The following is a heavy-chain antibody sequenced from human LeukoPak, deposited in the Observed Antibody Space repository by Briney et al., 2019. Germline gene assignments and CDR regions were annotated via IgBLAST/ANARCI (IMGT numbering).Heavy chain of an antibody. CDR3: ARLEDYGDYGY. CDR1: GFTFSSYS. CDR2: ISSSSSSYI. V-gene: IGHV3-21*01. D-gene: IGHD4-17*01. Sequence: GGSLRLSCAASGFTFSSYSMNWVRQAPGKGLEWVSSISSSSSSYIYYADSVKGRFTISRDNAKNSLYLQMNSLRAEDTAVYYCARLEDYGDYGYWGQGTLVTVSS. J-gene: IGHJ4*02.